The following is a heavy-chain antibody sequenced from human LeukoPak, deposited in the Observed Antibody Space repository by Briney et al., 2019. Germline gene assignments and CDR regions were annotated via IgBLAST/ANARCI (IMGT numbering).Heavy chain of an antibody. D-gene: IGHD4-17*01. J-gene: IGHJ3*02. CDR3: ARDSEDYADYVSSDAFDI. Sequence: KPSGTLSLTCAVSGGSISSSNWWTWVRQPPGKGLEWIGQIYHSGITSYNPSLKSRVTISVDTSKNQFSLKLSSVTAADTAVYYCARDSEDYADYVSSDAFDIWGQGTMVTVSS. V-gene: IGHV4-4*02. CDR1: GGSISSSNW. CDR2: IYHSGIT.